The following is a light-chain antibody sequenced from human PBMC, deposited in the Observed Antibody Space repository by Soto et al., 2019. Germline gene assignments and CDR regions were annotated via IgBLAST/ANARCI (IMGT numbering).Light chain of an antibody. CDR2: AAS. CDR1: QTINTY. J-gene: IGKJ2*01. Sequence: DIQMTQSPSSLSASVGDRVTITCRASQTINTYLNWYQQKLGKAPKLLIYAASTLQSGVPSRFSGTGSGTDFTLTISSLQPEDFATYYWQQSYSTPRTFGQGTKLQIK. CDR3: QQSYSTPRT. V-gene: IGKV1-39*01.